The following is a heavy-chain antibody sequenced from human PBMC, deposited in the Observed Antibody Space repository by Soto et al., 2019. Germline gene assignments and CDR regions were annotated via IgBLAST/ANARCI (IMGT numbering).Heavy chain of an antibody. CDR3: ARSPRTYYAFGSYSYLRH. J-gene: IGHJ1*01. CDR1: GYTFTSYD. CDR2: MNPNNGNT. V-gene: IGHV1-8*01. Sequence: ASVKVSCKASGYTFTSYDISWVRQATGQGLEWMGWMNPNNGNTDYAPKFQGRVTMTMNTSIGTAYMELSSLRSEDTAVYYCARSPRTYYAFGSYSYLRHWGQGTLVTVSS. D-gene: IGHD3-10*01.